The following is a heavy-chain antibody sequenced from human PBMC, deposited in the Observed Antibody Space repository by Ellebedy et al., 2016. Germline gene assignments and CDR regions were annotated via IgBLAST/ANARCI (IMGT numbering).Heavy chain of an antibody. CDR3: ARGSGWKFQH. V-gene: IGHV3-13*01. J-gene: IGHJ1*01. D-gene: IGHD3-10*01. CDR1: GFTFSSYD. CDR2: IGTAGDT. Sequence: GGSLRLSXAASGFTFSSYDMHWVRQATGKGLEWVSAIGTAGDTYYPGSVKGRFTISRENAKNSLYLQMNGLRAGDTAVYYCARGSGWKFQHWGQGTLVTVSS.